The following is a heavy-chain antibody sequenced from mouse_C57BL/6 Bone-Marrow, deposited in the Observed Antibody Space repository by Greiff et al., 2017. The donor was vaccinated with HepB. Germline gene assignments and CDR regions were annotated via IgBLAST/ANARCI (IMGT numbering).Heavy chain of an antibody. J-gene: IGHJ2*01. CDR1: GYSITSGYY. Sequence: ESGPGLVKPSQSLSLTCSVTGYSITSGYYWNWIRQFPGNKLERMGYISYDGSNNYNPSLKNRISITRDTSKNQFFLKLNSVTTEDTATYYCAIFITTVVATKDYWGQGTTLTVSS. D-gene: IGHD1-1*01. V-gene: IGHV3-6*01. CDR2: ISYDGSN. CDR3: AIFITTVVATKDY.